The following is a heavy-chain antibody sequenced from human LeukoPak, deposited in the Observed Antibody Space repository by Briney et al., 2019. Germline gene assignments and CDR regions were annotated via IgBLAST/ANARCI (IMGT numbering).Heavy chain of an antibody. CDR2: INPNSGGT. CDR3: ARGKPRDYDFWSGYSH. J-gene: IGHJ4*02. CDR1: GYTFTSYD. V-gene: IGHV1-2*02. Sequence: ASVKVSCKASGYTFTSYDINWVRQATGQGLEWMRWINPNSGGTNYAQKFQGRVTMTRDTSISTAYMELSRLRSDDTAVYYCARGKPRDYDFWSGYSHWGQGTLVTVSS. D-gene: IGHD3-3*01.